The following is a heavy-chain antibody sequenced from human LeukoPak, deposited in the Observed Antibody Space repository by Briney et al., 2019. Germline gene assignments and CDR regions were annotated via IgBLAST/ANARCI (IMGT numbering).Heavy chain of an antibody. V-gene: IGHV4-59*08. CDR3: AVDYGDYSFDY. D-gene: IGHD4-17*01. Sequence: SETLSLTCTVSGGSISSYFWSWIRQPPGKGLEWIGYIYSSGTTNYNPSLKSRVTISVDTSKNQFSLKLSSVTAADTAVYYCAVDYGDYSFDYWGQGTLVTVSS. J-gene: IGHJ4*02. CDR2: IYSSGTT. CDR1: GGSISSYF.